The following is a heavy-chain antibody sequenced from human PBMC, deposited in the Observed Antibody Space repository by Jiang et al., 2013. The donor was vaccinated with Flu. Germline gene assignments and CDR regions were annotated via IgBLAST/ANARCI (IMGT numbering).Heavy chain of an antibody. CDR1: GGSIISDSYY. V-gene: IGHV4-39*07. Sequence: LLKPSETLSLTCTVSGGSIISDSYYWGWIRQSPEKRLEWIGGLYYSGTSYSNPSLKSRVTISVDTFKSQFSLKVRSVTAADAAVYYCARAQKYSGFELPYFDSWGQGTLVTVSS. CDR2: LYYSGTS. J-gene: IGHJ4*02. D-gene: IGHD5-12*01. CDR3: ARAQKYSGFELPYFDS.